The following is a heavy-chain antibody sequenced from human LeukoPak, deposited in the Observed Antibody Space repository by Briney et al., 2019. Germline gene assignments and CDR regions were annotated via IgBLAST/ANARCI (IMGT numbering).Heavy chain of an antibody. D-gene: IGHD1-26*01. V-gene: IGHV1-8*01. CDR2: INLNSGNT. J-gene: IGHJ4*02. Sequence: ASVKVSCKASGYTFTSYDINWVRQATGQGLEWMGWINLNSGNTGYAQNFQGGLTVTRDTSINTAYMELSTLRSEDTATYYCARVTGSIDYWGQGTLVTVSS. CDR3: ARVTGSIDY. CDR1: GYTFTSYD.